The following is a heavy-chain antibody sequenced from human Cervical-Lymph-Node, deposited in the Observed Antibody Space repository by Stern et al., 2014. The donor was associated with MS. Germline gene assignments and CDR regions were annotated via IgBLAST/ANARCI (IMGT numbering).Heavy chain of an antibody. D-gene: IGHD2-2*01. J-gene: IGHJ4*02. CDR2: IWYDGSNK. CDR3: ARDSSKGGSNY. Sequence: VQLVESGGGVVQPGRSLRLACAAPGFTFSSYGMHWVRQAPDKGLEWVAVIWYDGSNKYYADSVKGRFTISRDNSKNTLYLQMNSLRAEDTAVYYCARDSSKGGSNYWGQGTLVTVSS. CDR1: GFTFSSYG. V-gene: IGHV3-33*01.